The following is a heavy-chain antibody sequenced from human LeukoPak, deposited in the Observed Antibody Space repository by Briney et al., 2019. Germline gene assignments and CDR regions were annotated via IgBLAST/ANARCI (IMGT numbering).Heavy chain of an antibody. Sequence: PGGSLRLSCAASGFSISTYWIHWVRHAPGKGLVWVSRINPDGSTTYYADSVKGRITISRDNAKNTLYLQMNSLRAGDTAVYYCVRGVADSYGQFDNWGQGTLVTVSS. CDR2: INPDGSTT. J-gene: IGHJ4*02. V-gene: IGHV3-74*01. D-gene: IGHD3-10*01. CDR1: GFSISTYW. CDR3: VRGVADSYGQFDN.